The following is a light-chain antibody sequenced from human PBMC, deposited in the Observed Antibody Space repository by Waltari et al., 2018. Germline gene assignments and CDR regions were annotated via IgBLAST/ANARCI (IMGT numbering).Light chain of an antibody. V-gene: IGKV3-11*01. Sequence: EVVLTQSPATLSLSPGERATLSCRASQSVDIYLAWYQQKPGQAPRLLIYDASNRATGIPARFMGSGSGTDFTLTISSLEPEDFAVYYCQQRKIWPPLTFGGGTKVEIK. CDR1: QSVDIY. CDR3: QQRKIWPPLT. CDR2: DAS. J-gene: IGKJ4*01.